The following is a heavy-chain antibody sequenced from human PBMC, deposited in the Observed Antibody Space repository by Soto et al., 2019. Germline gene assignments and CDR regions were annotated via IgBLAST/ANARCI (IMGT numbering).Heavy chain of an antibody. CDR1: GGSVSSAYHY. CDR3: ARPTSSGTYHYGMDV. D-gene: IGHD6-25*01. CDR2: VSYSWST. J-gene: IGHJ6*02. V-gene: IGHV4-61*01. Sequence: SSETLSLTCAVSGGSVSSAYHYWNWILQPPGKGLEWIGYVSYSWSTNYNPSLKSRVTISLDTSKNQFSLKLSSVTAADTAVYYCARPTSSGTYHYGMDVWGQGTTVTVSS.